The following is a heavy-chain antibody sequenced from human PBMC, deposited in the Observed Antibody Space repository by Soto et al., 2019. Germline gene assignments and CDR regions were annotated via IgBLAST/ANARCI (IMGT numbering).Heavy chain of an antibody. CDR2: ISSSSSYI. V-gene: IGHV3-21*01. D-gene: IGHD2-2*02. Sequence: KPGGSLRLSCAASGFTFSSYSMNWVRQAPGKGLEWVSSISSSSSYIYYADSVKGRFTISRDNAKNSLYLQMNSLRAEDTAVYYCAREGQGYCSSTSCYTPAGYYYYGMDVWGQGTTVTVSS. J-gene: IGHJ6*02. CDR1: GFTFSSYS. CDR3: AREGQGYCSSTSCYTPAGYYYYGMDV.